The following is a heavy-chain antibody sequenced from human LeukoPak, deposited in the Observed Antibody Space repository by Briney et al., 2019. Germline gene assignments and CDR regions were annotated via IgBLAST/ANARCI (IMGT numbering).Heavy chain of an antibody. J-gene: IGHJ3*02. Sequence: SDTLALTCTVSGGSISSYYWSWIRPPPSHVPEGIGYIYYSGSTNYNPSLKSPVTISVDTSKHQFSLKPSSVTAATTAVYYCARTTLDAFDIWGQGTMVTVSS. CDR1: GGSISSYY. CDR2: IYYSGST. V-gene: IGHV4-59*07. CDR3: ARTTLDAFDI. D-gene: IGHD4-17*01.